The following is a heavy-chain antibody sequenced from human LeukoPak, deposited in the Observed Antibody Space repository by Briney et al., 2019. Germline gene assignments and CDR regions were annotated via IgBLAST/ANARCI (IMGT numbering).Heavy chain of an antibody. CDR1: GGSISSYY. V-gene: IGHV4-59*08. CDR2: IYYSGST. CDR3: GVGDDYGDCVY. D-gene: IGHD4-17*01. J-gene: IGHJ4*02. Sequence: SETLSLTCTVSGGSISSYYWSWIRQPPGKGLEWIGYIYYSGSTYYNPSLKSRVTISVDTSKNQFSLKLSSVTAADTAVYYCGVGDDYGDCVYWGQGTLVTVSS.